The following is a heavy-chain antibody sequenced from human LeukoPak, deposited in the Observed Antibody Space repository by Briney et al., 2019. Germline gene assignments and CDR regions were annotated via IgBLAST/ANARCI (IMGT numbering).Heavy chain of an antibody. CDR3: ARQAVTGTTNRYFDY. D-gene: IGHD1-20*01. CDR1: GGSFSGYY. CDR2: INHSGST. V-gene: IGHV4-34*01. J-gene: IGHJ4*02. Sequence: SETLSLTCAVYGGSFSGYYWSWIRQPPGKGLEWIGEINHSGSTNYNPSLKSRVTISVDTSKNQFSLKLSSVTAADTAVYYCARQAVTGTTNRYFDYWGQGTLVTVSS.